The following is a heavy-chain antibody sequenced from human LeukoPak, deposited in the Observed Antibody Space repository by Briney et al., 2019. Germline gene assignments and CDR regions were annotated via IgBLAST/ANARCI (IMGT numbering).Heavy chain of an antibody. V-gene: IGHV4-39*07. CDR3: ARDLADSSGWYGDY. D-gene: IGHD6-19*01. CDR2: INHSGST. CDR1: GGSISSSSYY. J-gene: IGHJ4*02. Sequence: SETLSLTCTVSGGSISSSSYYWGWIRQPPGKGLEWIGEINHSGSTNYNPSLKSRVAISVDTSKNQFSLKLTSVTAADTAVYYCARDLADSSGWYGDYWGQGTLVTVSS.